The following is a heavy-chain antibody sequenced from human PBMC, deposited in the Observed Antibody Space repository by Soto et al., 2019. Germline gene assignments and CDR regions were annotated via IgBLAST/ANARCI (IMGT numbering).Heavy chain of an antibody. Sequence: GWSLRLSCAASGFTFSSYSMNWVRQAPGKGLEWVSSISSSSSYIYYADSVKGRFTISRDNAKNSLYLQMNSLRAEDTAVYYCAREDYDSSGYHLDYWGQGTLVTVSS. CDR3: AREDYDSSGYHLDY. CDR1: GFTFSSYS. D-gene: IGHD3-22*01. J-gene: IGHJ4*02. CDR2: ISSSSSYI. V-gene: IGHV3-21*01.